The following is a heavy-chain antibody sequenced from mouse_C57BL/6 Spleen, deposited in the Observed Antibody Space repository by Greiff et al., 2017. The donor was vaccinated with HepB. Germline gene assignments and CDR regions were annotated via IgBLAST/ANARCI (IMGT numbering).Heavy chain of an antibody. J-gene: IGHJ2*01. V-gene: IGHV1-50*01. Sequence: QVQLQQPGAELVKPGASVKLSCKASGYTFTSYWMQWVKQRPGQGLEWIGEIDPSDSYTNYNQKFKGKATLTVDTSSSTAYMQLSSLTSEESAVYYCARWGITTVVEEGYWGQGTTLTVSS. D-gene: IGHD1-1*01. CDR2: IDPSDSYT. CDR1: GYTFTSYW. CDR3: ARWGITTVVEEGY.